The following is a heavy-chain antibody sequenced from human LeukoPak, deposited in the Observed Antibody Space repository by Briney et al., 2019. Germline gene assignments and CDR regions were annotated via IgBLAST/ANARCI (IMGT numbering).Heavy chain of an antibody. J-gene: IGHJ4*02. Sequence: GGSLRLSCAASGFTVSSNYMSWVRQAPGKGLEWVSAISGSGGSTYYADSVKGRLTISRDNSKNTLYLQMNSLRAEDTAVYYCAKDLGFWGSSFFDYWGQGTLVTVSS. CDR2: ISGSGGST. D-gene: IGHD3-16*01. V-gene: IGHV3-23*01. CDR1: GFTVSSNY. CDR3: AKDLGFWGSSFFDY.